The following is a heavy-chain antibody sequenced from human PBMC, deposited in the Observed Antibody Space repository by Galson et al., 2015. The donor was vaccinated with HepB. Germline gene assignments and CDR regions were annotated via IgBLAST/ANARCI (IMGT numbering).Heavy chain of an antibody. Sequence: RLSCAASGFTFSSCAMTWVRQAPGKGLEWVSSISGSGAGTYYADSGKGRFTISRDNSNDTLYLQLNSLRAEDTALYYCAKGAHSGWYTGFDYWGQGTLVTVSS. V-gene: IGHV3-23*01. CDR3: AKGAHSGWYTGFDY. CDR1: GFTFSSCA. D-gene: IGHD6-19*01. CDR2: ISGSGAGT. J-gene: IGHJ4*02.